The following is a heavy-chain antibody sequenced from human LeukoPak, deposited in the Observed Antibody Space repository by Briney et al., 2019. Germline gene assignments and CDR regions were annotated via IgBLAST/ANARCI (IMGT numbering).Heavy chain of an antibody. J-gene: IGHJ4*02. CDR3: ARARVGDPTDY. CDR1: GFPFSSYA. Sequence: PGGSLRFSCAASGFPFSSYAMYWVRQAPGKGLVWVSRVHGDGNNIGYADSVRGRFTISRDNAKNTLYLQMNSLRPEDAAVYYCARARVGDPTDYWGQGTLVTVSS. CDR2: VHGDGNNI. V-gene: IGHV3-74*01. D-gene: IGHD1-26*01.